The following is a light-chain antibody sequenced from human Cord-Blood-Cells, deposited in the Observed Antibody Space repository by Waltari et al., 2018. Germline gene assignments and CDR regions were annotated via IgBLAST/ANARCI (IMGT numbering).Light chain of an antibody. Sequence: QSALPQHASVSGSPGQSITISCSGTSSVAGGYNYVPWYQQHPGKAPKLMIYDVSNRPSGVSNRFSGSKSGNTASLTISGLQAEDEADYYCSSYTSSSTYVCGTGTKVTVL. CDR3: SSYTSSSTYV. J-gene: IGLJ1*01. V-gene: IGLV2-14*03. CDR1: SSVAGGYNY. CDR2: DVS.